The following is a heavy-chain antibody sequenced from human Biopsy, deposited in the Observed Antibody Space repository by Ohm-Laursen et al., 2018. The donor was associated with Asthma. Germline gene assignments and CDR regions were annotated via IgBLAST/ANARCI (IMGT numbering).Heavy chain of an antibody. J-gene: IGHJ2*01. CDR2: IYYSGRT. CDR3: ARAVSSSSYWYFDL. CDR1: GDAMSTSGSY. D-gene: IGHD6-6*01. Sequence: SETLSLTCIVSGDAMSTSGSYWGWIRQSPGKGLEWIGGIYYSGRTYYNPSLESRFTISADTPKNHFSRKVTSVTAADTAVYYCARAVSSSSYWYFDLWGRGDLVTVSS. V-gene: IGHV4-39*02.